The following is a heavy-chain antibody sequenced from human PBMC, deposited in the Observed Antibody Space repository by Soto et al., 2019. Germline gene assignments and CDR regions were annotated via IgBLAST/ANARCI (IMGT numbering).Heavy chain of an antibody. CDR2: INSDGSST. V-gene: IGHV3-74*01. D-gene: IGHD6-19*01. CDR1: GFTFSSYW. J-gene: IGHJ4*02. Sequence: PGGSLRLSCAASGFTFSSYWMHWVRQAPGKGLVWVSRINSDGSSTSYADSVKGRFTISRDNAKNTLYLQMNSLRAEDTAVYYCARVSGIAVAGPGRFDYWGQGTLVTVSS. CDR3: ARVSGIAVAGPGRFDY.